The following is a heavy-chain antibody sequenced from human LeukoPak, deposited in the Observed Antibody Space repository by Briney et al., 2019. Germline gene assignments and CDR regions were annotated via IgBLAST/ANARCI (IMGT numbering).Heavy chain of an antibody. CDR3: ASSRMGGERYNWFDP. Sequence: SETLSLTCTVSGGSISSYYWSWIRQPAGEGLEWIGRIYTSGSTTYNPSLKSRVTMSVDTSKNQFSLKLSPVTAADTAVYYCASSRMGGERYNWFDPWGQGTLVTVSS. V-gene: IGHV4-4*07. CDR1: GGSISSYY. J-gene: IGHJ5*02. CDR2: IYTSGST. D-gene: IGHD1-26*01.